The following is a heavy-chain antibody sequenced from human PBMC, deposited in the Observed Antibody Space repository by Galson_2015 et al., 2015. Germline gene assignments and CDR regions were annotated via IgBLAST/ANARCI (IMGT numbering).Heavy chain of an antibody. CDR1: GFTFSNYE. CDR2: INNRGSAI. CDR3: ARDCGYDSTGPLRCSDY. Sequence: SLRLSCAASGFTFSNYEMNWVRQAPGKGLEWVSYINNRGSAIYSADSVKGRFTISRDNAKNSLYLQMNSLRVEDTAVYYCARDCGYDSTGPLRCSDYGGQGTLVTV. J-gene: IGHJ4*02. V-gene: IGHV3-48*03. D-gene: IGHD5-12*01.